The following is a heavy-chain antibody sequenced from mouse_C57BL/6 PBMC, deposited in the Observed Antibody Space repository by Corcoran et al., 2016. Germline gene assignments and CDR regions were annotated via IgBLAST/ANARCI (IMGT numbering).Heavy chain of an antibody. CDR1: GYTFTSYD. J-gene: IGHJ3*01. CDR3: ARMTDGYYVRFAY. D-gene: IGHD2-3*01. Sequence: QVQLQQSGPELVKPGASVKLSCKASGYTFTSYDINWVKQRPGQGLEWIGWIYPRDGSTKYNEKFKGKATLTVYTSSSTAYMELHSLTSEDSAVYFCARMTDGYYVRFAYWGQGTLGTVSA. V-gene: IGHV1-85*01. CDR2: IYPRDGST.